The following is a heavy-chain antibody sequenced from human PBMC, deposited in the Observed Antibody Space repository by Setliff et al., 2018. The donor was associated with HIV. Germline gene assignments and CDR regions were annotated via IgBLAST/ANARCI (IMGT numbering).Heavy chain of an antibody. J-gene: IGHJ5*01. CDR2: ISGSSSPI. V-gene: IGHV3-48*04. CDR3: ASETGASRGWFGY. CDR1: GLTFSTHS. D-gene: IGHD6-13*01. Sequence: PGGSLRLSCAASGLTFSTHSMNWVRQAPGKGLEWVSYISGSSSPIYYADFVKGRFTISRDNAKNSLYLQMNSLTAEDTAVYYCASETGASRGWFGYWGQGTLVTVSS.